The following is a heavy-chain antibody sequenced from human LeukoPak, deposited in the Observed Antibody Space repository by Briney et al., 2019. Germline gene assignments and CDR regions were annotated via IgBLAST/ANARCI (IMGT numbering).Heavy chain of an antibody. D-gene: IGHD1-26*01. J-gene: IGHJ6*02. Sequence: GGSLRLSCAVSGFSVGSKYMTWVRQAPGKGLEWVSGLYSGETTHYADSVKDRFIISRDNSKNTVDLQMNSLRAEDTAVYYCARGRAGGSTTYGMDVWGQGTTVTVSS. CDR2: LYSGETT. CDR3: ARGRAGGSTTYGMDV. CDR1: GFSVGSKY. V-gene: IGHV3-66*01.